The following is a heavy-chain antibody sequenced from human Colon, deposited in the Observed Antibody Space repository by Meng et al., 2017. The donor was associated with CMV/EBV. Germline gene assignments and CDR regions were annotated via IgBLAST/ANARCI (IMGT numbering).Heavy chain of an antibody. D-gene: IGHD3-16*01. CDR1: GFTFSTYD. CDR3: ARDRTVWVNFYYYAMDV. CDR2: IGTTGDT. V-gene: IGHV3-13*01. J-gene: IGHJ6*02. Sequence: GGSLRLSCAASGFTFSTYDMHWVRQATGKGLEWVSGIGTTGDTYYAGSVKGRFTISGENAKNTLYLQMNSLTAGDTAVYYCARDRTVWVNFYYYAMDVWGQGTTVTVSS.